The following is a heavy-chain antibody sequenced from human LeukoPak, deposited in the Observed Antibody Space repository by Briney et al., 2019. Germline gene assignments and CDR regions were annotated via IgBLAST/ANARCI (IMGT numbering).Heavy chain of an antibody. Sequence: ASVKVSCKASGGSFNSYAISWVRQAPGQGLEWVGGIIPIFGTANYAQKFQGRVTIAADKSTNTAYMELSSLRSEDTAVYYCARSQPLAYFDLWGRGTLVTVSS. J-gene: IGHJ2*01. CDR1: GGSFNSYA. V-gene: IGHV1-69*06. CDR2: IIPIFGTA. CDR3: ARSQPLAYFDL.